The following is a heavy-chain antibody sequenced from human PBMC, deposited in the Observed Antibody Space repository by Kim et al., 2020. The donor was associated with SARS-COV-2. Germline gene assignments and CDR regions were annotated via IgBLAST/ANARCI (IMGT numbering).Heavy chain of an antibody. V-gene: IGHV3-23*01. CDR3: AKDAEELWFGELFRKYNWFDP. CDR1: GFTFSSYA. Sequence: GGSLRLSCAASGFTFSSYAMSWVRQAPGKGLEWVSAISGSGGSTYYADSVKGRFTISRDNSKNTLYLQMNSLRAEDTAVYYCAKDAEELWFGELFRKYNWFDPWGQGTLVTVSS. CDR2: ISGSGGST. J-gene: IGHJ5*02. D-gene: IGHD3-10*01.